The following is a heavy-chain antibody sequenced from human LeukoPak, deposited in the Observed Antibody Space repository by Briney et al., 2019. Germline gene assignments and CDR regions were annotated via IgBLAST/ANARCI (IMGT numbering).Heavy chain of an antibody. CDR3: ARYYYDSSGYAKLIYYYMDV. J-gene: IGHJ6*03. CDR2: IYYSGST. CDR1: GGSISSYY. Sequence: SETLSLTCTVSGGSISSYYWSWIRQPPGKGLEWIGYIYYSGSTNYKPSLKSRVTISVDTSKNQFSLKLSSVTAADTAVYYCARYYYDSSGYAKLIYYYMDVWGKGTTVTVSS. D-gene: IGHD3-22*01. V-gene: IGHV4-59*12.